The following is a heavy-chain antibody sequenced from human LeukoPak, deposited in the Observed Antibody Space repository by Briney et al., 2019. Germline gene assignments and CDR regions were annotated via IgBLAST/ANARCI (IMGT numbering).Heavy chain of an antibody. CDR2: IKQDGSEK. D-gene: IGHD3-22*01. Sequence: PGGSLRLSCAASGFTFSSYWMSWVRQAPGKGLEWVANIKQDGSEKYYVDSVKGRLTISRDNAKNSLYLQMNSLRAEDTAVYYCARDGYYYDNSGYFDYWGQGTLVTVSS. CDR1: GFTFSSYW. V-gene: IGHV3-7*01. CDR3: ARDGYYYDNSGYFDY. J-gene: IGHJ4*02.